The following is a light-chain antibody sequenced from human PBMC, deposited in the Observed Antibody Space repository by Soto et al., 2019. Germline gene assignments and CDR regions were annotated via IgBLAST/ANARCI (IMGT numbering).Light chain of an antibody. J-gene: IGKJ4*01. V-gene: IGKV3-20*01. Sequence: EIVLTQSPGTLSLSPGEGATLSCRASQNINNNYLAWYQQKPGQAPRLLIHGASSRATGIPDRFSGSGSGANFTLTISSLEPEDVAVYYCQQYTTSLLTFGGGTKVEIK. CDR1: QNINNNY. CDR2: GAS. CDR3: QQYTTSLLT.